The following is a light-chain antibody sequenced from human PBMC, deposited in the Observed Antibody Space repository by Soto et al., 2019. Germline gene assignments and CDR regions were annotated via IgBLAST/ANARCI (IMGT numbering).Light chain of an antibody. CDR1: QSVRSSY. V-gene: IGKV3D-20*01. Sequence: EIVLTQSPATLSLSPGERATLSCGASQSVRSSYLAWYQQKPGLAPRLLIYDASSRATGIQDKFSGSGSGTDFSLTISRLEPEDFAVDYCQQYGISPQYTFGQGTKLEIK. J-gene: IGKJ2*01. CDR3: QQYGISPQYT. CDR2: DAS.